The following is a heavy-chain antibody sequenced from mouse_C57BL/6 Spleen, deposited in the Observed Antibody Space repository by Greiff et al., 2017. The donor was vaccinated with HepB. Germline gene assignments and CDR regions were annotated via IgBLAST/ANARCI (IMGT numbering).Heavy chain of an antibody. CDR2: INPNNGGT. CDR1: GYTFTDYY. D-gene: IGHD1-1*01. Sequence: EVKLQQSGPELVKPGASVKISCKASGYTFTDYYMNWVKQSHGKSLEWIGDINPNNGGTSYNQKFKGKATLTVDKSSSTAYMELRSLTSEDSAVYYCAIYGSSSSYYFDYWGQGTTLTVSS. V-gene: IGHV1-26*01. J-gene: IGHJ2*01. CDR3: AIYGSSSSYYFDY.